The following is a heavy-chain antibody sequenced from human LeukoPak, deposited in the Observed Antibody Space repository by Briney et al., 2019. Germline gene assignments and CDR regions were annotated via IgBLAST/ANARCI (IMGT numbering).Heavy chain of an antibody. CDR2: IYYSGST. CDR3: ARGQYSGSCFDN. V-gene: IGHV4-59*01. D-gene: IGHD1-26*01. Sequence: PSETLSLTCTVSGGSISSYLWSWIRQPPGKGLEWIGYIYYSGSTNYNPSLKSRVTILVDTSKYQFSLKVSSVTAADTAVYYCARGQYSGSCFDNWGQGSLVTVSS. CDR1: GGSISSYL. J-gene: IGHJ4*02.